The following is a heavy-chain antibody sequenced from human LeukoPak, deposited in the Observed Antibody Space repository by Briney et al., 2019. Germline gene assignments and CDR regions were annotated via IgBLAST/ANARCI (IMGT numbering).Heavy chain of an antibody. Sequence: SETLSLTCAVYGGSFSGYYWSWIRQPPGKGLEWIGEINHSGSTNYNPSLKSRVTISVDTSKNQFSLELSSVTAADTAVYYCASDTRGYSYGYYYYGMDVWGQGTTVTVSS. J-gene: IGHJ6*02. V-gene: IGHV4-34*01. CDR3: ASDTRGYSYGYYYYGMDV. CDR2: INHSGST. D-gene: IGHD5-18*01. CDR1: GGSFSGYY.